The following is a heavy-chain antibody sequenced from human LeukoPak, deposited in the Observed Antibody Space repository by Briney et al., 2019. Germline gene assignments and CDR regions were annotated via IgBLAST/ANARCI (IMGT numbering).Heavy chain of an antibody. J-gene: IGHJ4*02. CDR1: GFTVSSNY. D-gene: IGHD6-19*01. V-gene: IGHV3-66*04. CDR2: IYSGGST. Sequence: GGSLRLSCAASGFTVSSNYMSWVRQAPGKGLEWVSVIYSGGSTYYADSVRGRFTISRDNAKNSLYLQMNSLSGEDTAVYFCARPSFSSGSYFDHWGQGTLVTVSS. CDR3: ARPSFSSGSYFDH.